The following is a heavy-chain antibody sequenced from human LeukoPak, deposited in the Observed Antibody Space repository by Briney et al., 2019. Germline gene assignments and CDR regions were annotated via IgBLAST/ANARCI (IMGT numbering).Heavy chain of an antibody. V-gene: IGHV4-59*01. D-gene: IGHD1-1*01. CDR2: IYYSGST. CDR3: ARGQPSNWFDP. J-gene: IGHJ5*02. CDR1: GGSISSYY. Sequence: ASETLSLTCTVSGGSISSYYWSWIRQPPGKGLEWIGYIYYSGSTNYSPSLKSRVTISVDTSKNQFSLKLSSVTAADTAVYYCARGQPSNWFDPWGQGTLVTVSS.